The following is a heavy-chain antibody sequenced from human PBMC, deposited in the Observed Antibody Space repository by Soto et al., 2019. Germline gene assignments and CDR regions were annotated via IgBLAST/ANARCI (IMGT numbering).Heavy chain of an antibody. Sequence: EVQWVESGGGLVQPGGSLRLSCAASGFTVAESAMHWVRQAPGKGLEWVSGISWNSRSIDYADSVKGRFTISRDNAKNSLLLQMNSLRPEDTALYYCTKGYYGSGSSYFDYWGRGALVTVSS. D-gene: IGHD3-10*01. J-gene: IGHJ4*02. V-gene: IGHV3-9*01. CDR1: GFTVAESA. CDR2: ISWNSRSI. CDR3: TKGYYGSGSSYFDY.